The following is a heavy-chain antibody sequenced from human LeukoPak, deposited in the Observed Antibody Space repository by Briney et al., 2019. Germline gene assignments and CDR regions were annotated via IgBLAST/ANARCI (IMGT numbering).Heavy chain of an antibody. J-gene: IGHJ3*01. V-gene: IGHV1-18*01. D-gene: IGHD1-26*01. CDR2: ISALNSNT. Sequence: ASVKVSCKSSGYSFTSYGITWVRQAPGQGLEWMGWISALNSNTDYAQKLQGRVTVTTDTSTNTAYMELRGLRSDDTAVYYCTRGVRALDRKSGSYDAFDVWGQGTMVTVSS. CDR1: GYSFTSYG. CDR3: TRGVRALDRKSGSYDAFDV.